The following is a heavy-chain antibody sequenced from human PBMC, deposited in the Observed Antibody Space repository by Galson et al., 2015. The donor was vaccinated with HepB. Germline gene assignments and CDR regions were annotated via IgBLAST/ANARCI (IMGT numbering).Heavy chain of an antibody. V-gene: IGHV4-59*04. CDR2: IYYSGST. D-gene: IGHD5-18*01. J-gene: IGHJ6*02. Sequence: ETLSLTCTVSGGSISSYYWSWIRQPPGKGLEWIGYIYYSGSTYYNPSLKSRVTISVDTSKNQFSLKLSSVTAADTAVYYCARRGHTAMDKGYYYYGMDVWGQGTTVTVSS. CDR3: ARRGHTAMDKGYYYYGMDV. CDR1: GGSISSYY.